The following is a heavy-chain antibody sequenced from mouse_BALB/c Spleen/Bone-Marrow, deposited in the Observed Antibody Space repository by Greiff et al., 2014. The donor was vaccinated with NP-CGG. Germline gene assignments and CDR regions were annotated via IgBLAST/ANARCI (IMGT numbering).Heavy chain of an antibody. V-gene: IGHV5-6*01. Sequence: EVKLEESGGDLVKPGGSLKLSCAASGFTFRSYGMSWVRQTPDKRLEGVANFNSGGSYTNYPDSVRGRFTISRDNAQNTLFLQIITQNSEATAIYYCASQYDFDPFDYWGQGTLGTVSA. CDR1: GFTFRSYG. CDR3: ASQYDFDPFDY. J-gene: IGHJ3*01. D-gene: IGHD2-4*01. CDR2: FNSGGSYT.